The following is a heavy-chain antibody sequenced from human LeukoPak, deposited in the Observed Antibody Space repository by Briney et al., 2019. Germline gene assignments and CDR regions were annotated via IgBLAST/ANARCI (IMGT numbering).Heavy chain of an antibody. CDR1: GYTFRRYG. D-gene: IGHD4-17*01. CDR2: IRYDGSTK. Sequence: RGCLRLSCAPPGYTFRRYGIHTVRQAPGKGLEWVAFIRYDGSTKYYADSVRGRFTISRDDSTDTLNLQMHSLRAEDTAVYYCAKAYHYGDYCYFMDVWGKGTTVTISS. V-gene: IGHV3-30*02. CDR3: AKAYHYGDYCYFMDV. J-gene: IGHJ6*03.